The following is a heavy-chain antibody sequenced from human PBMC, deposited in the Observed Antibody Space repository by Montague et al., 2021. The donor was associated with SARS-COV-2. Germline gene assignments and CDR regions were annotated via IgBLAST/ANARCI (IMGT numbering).Heavy chain of an antibody. Sequence: SETLSLTCAVYGGSFSGHYWSWLRQPPGKGLEWIGEINNSGSTNYNPSLKSRVTISVDTSKNQFSLKLHSVTAADTAVYYCARGRIEVSMIVVVLTGASYYMDVWGKGTTVTVSS. V-gene: IGHV4-34*01. D-gene: IGHD3-22*01. CDR3: ARGRIEVSMIVVVLTGASYYMDV. J-gene: IGHJ6*03. CDR2: INNSGST. CDR1: GGSFSGHY.